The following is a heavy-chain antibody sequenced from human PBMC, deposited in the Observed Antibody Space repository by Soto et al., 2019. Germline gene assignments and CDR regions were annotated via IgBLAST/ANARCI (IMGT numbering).Heavy chain of an antibody. CDR1: GYTFTSYY. Sequence: ASVKVSCKASGYTFTSYYMHWVRQAPGQGLEWMGIINPSGGSTSYAQKFQGGVTMTRDTSTSTVYMELSSLRSEDTAVYYCARVKVPATAIDDYYYYGMDVWGQGTTVTVSS. J-gene: IGHJ6*02. CDR3: ARVKVPATAIDDYYYYGMDV. D-gene: IGHD2-2*01. CDR2: INPSGGST. V-gene: IGHV1-46*01.